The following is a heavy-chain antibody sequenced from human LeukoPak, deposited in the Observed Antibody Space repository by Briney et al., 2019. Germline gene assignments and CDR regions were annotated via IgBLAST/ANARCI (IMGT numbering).Heavy chain of an antibody. CDR3: ARQSGYYGMDV. Sequence: WMGIIYPGDSDTRYSPSFQGQVTISADKSISTAYLQWSSLKASDTAMYYCARQSGYYGMDVWGQGTTVTVSS. V-gene: IGHV5-51*01. D-gene: IGHD6-25*01. CDR2: IYPGDSDT. J-gene: IGHJ6*02.